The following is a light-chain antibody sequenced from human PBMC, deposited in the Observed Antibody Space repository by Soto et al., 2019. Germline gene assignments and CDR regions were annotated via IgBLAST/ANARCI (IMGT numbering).Light chain of an antibody. CDR2: GAS. J-gene: IGKJ1*01. V-gene: IGKV3-20*01. CDR3: QQYGNSPSCT. Sequence: ETVLTQSPGTLSLSPGERATLSCRPSQSTNSIAWYQQKPGQSTRLLMYGASTRATGIPDRFSGSVSGTDFTLTVSRLEPDDFAVYYCQQYGNSPSCTFGQGTKVDIK. CDR1: QSTNS.